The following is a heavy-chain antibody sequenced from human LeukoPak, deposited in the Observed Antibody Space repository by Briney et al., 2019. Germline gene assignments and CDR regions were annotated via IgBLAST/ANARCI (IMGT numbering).Heavy chain of an antibody. CDR3: AREVGQGHFDP. Sequence: SETLSLTCSVSDASISFGGYYWSWIRQHPGKGLEWIGYIYNSGSTYYNPSLKSRLIISADTSKNQFFLNMSSVTAADTAVYYCAREVGQGHFDPWGQGTLVIVSS. V-gene: IGHV4-31*03. CDR2: IYNSGST. CDR1: DASISFGGYY. J-gene: IGHJ5*02.